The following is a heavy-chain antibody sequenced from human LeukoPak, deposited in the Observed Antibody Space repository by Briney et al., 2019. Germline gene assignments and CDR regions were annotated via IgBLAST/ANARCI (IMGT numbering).Heavy chain of an antibody. V-gene: IGHV7-4-1*02. CDR2: INTNTGNP. Sequence: ASVKVSCKASGHTLGLNWVRQAPGQGLEWMGWINTNTGNPTYAQGFTGRFVFSLGTSVSTAYLQISSLKAEDTAVYYCARDRGPFDYWGQGTLVTVSS. CDR1: GHTLG. CDR3: ARDRGPFDY. J-gene: IGHJ4*02.